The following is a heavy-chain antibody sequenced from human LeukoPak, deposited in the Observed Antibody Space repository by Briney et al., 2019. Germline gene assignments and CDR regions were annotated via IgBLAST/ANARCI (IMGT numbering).Heavy chain of an antibody. CDR3: ARGPQWRGDSYYIDV. V-gene: IGHV1-8*01. CDR2: MNPNSGNT. J-gene: IGHJ6*03. D-gene: IGHD6-19*01. CDR1: GYTFTNFD. Sequence: GASVKVSCKASGYTFTNFDINWVRQAPGQGLEWMGWMNPNSGNTGYAQKFQGRVTMTRNTSITTAYMELSSLISEDTAVYYCARGPQWRGDSYYIDVWGRGTTVTVSS.